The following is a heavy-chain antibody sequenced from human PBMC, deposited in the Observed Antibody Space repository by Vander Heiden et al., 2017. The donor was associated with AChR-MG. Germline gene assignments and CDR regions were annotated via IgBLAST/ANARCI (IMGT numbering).Heavy chain of an antibody. CDR2: IYHSGSS. Sequence: QVQLQESGPGLVKPSGTLSLTCGASGGSSSSSHWWHWVRQPPGKGLEWIGEIYHSGSSNYNPSLKSRVTMSVEKSKNQFSLKLSSVTAADTAVYYCARGGSGFDYWGQGTLVTVSS. J-gene: IGHJ4*02. CDR1: GGSSSSSHW. V-gene: IGHV4-4*02. D-gene: IGHD1-26*01. CDR3: ARGGSGFDY.